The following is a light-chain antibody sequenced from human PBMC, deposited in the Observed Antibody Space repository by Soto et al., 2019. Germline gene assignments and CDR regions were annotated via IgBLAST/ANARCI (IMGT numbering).Light chain of an antibody. Sequence: QSALTQPASVSGSPGQSITISCAGTNADIGAFNYVSWYQHHPGKAPKLLIYDVSDRPSGVSTRFSASKSANTASLTISGLQADDEADYYCSSYSTSSALVFGGGTKLTVL. CDR2: DVS. CDR3: SSYSTSSALV. V-gene: IGLV2-14*03. J-gene: IGLJ2*01. CDR1: NADIGAFNY.